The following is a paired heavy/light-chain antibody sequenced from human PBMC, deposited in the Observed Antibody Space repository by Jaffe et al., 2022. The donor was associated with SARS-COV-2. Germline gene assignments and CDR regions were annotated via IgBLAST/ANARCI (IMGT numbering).Light chain of an antibody. V-gene: IGLV1-44*01. CDR3: AAWDDSLNGVV. J-gene: IGLJ2*01. CDR1: GSNIGSNS. Sequence: QSVLSQPPSASGTPGQRVTISCAGGGSNIGSNSVTWYQQFPGSAPKMIMYANDQRPSGVPDRFSGFKSGTSASLAIGGLQSEDEADYYCAAWDDSLNGVVFGGGTKLTVL. CDR2: AND.
Heavy chain of an antibody. V-gene: IGHV3-30*03. CDR1: RMTFNTHS. Sequence: VQTVESGGGVVQPGTSLRLSCTGSRMTFNTHSMHWVRQAPGKGLEWLTVISDDGSKQYYLDSVKGRFSISRDNSRNTVYLQMDSLKPEDTAVYYCATSGWDKGGMAVANFDYWGQGTLVTVSS. J-gene: IGHJ4*02. D-gene: IGHD6-19*01. CDR3: ATSGWDKGGMAVANFDY. CDR2: ISDDGSKQ.